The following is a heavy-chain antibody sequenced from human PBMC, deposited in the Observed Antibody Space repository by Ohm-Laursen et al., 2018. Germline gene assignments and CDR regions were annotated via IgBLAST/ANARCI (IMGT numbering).Heavy chain of an antibody. D-gene: IGHD6-19*01. CDR1: GYTFTGYY. V-gene: IGHV1-46*01. J-gene: IGHJ4*02. Sequence: ASVKVSCKASGYTFTGYYMHWVRQAPGQGLEWMGIINPSGGSTSYAQKFQGRVTMTRDTSTSTVYMELSRLRSDDTAVYYCARAQEVAGPLSDYWGQGTLVTVSS. CDR2: INPSGGST. CDR3: ARAQEVAGPLSDY.